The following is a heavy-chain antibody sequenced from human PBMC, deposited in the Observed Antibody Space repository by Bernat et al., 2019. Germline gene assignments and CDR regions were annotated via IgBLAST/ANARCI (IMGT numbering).Heavy chain of an antibody. CDR1: GFTFSSYA. Sequence: EVQLLESGGGLVQPGGSLRLSCAASGFTFSSYAMSWVRQAPGKGLGGVSAISGSGGSTYYADSVKGRFTISRDNSKNTLYLQMNSLRAEDTAVYYCVPLAIKVGCSGGSCYQLFDYWGQGTLVTVSS. CDR3: VPLAIKVGCSGGSCYQLFDY. V-gene: IGHV3-23*01. J-gene: IGHJ4*02. D-gene: IGHD2-15*01. CDR2: ISGSGGST.